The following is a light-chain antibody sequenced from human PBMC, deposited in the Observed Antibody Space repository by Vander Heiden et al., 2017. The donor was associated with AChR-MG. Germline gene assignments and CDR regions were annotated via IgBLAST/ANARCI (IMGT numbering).Light chain of an antibody. CDR1: SSNLGSNS. J-gene: IGLJ2*01. CDR3: AAWDDSLKGV. Sequence: QSVLTQPSSASGTPGQRVTISCSGSSSNLGSNSVNWYQQLPGTAPKLLMYRNDQRPSGVPDRFSGSKSGTSASLAINGLQSEDEADYYCAAWDDSLKGVFGGGTKLTVL. CDR2: RND. V-gene: IGLV1-44*01.